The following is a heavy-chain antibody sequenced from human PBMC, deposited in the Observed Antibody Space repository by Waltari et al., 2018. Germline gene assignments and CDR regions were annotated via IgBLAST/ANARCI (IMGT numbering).Heavy chain of an antibody. Sequence: ELQLLESGGGLVQPGGSLRISCAAFGFTFTRFTMTWVRQLSGKGLEWVSAISGSGGSTYYADSVKGRFTISRDNSKNTLYLQRNSLRAEDTAVYYCARSNTYSSSNWFDPWGQGTLVTVSS. CDR1: GFTFTRFT. V-gene: IGHV3-23*01. CDR2: ISGSGGST. J-gene: IGHJ5*02. D-gene: IGHD5-18*01. CDR3: ARSNTYSSSNWFDP.